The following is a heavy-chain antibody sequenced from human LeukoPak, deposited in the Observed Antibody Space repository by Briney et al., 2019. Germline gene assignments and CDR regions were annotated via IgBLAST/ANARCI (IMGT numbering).Heavy chain of an antibody. CDR3: ARAAHNVMLWFGEHFDY. Sequence: GGSLRLSCAASGFTFSSYSMNWVRQAPGKGLEWVSSISSSSSYIYYADSVKGRFTISRDNAKNSLYLQMNSLRAEDTAVYYCARAAHNVMLWFGEHFDYWGQGTLVTVSS. CDR2: ISSSSSYI. V-gene: IGHV3-21*06. J-gene: IGHJ4*02. CDR1: GFTFSSYS. D-gene: IGHD3-10*01.